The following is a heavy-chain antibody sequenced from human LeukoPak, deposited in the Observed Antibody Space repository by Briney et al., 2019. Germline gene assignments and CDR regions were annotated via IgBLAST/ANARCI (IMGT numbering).Heavy chain of an antibody. CDR1: GYTFTGYY. CDR2: INPNSGGT. J-gene: IGHJ4*02. CDR3: ARVPIAAAGTEDY. Sequence: ASVKVSCKASGYTFTGYYMHWVRQAPGQGLEWMGWINPNSGGTNYAQKFQGRVTMTRDTSISTAYMELSRLRSDDTAVYYCARVPIAAAGTEDYWGQGTLVTVSS. D-gene: IGHD6-13*01. V-gene: IGHV1-2*02.